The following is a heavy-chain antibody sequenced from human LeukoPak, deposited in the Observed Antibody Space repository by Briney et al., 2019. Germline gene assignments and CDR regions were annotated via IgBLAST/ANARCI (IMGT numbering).Heavy chain of an antibody. CDR1: GGSISSYY. V-gene: IGHV4-59*08. Sequence: SETLSLTCTVSGGSISSYYWNWIRQPPGKGVEWRGHIYYSGSTNYNPSLKSRVNMFVDMSKHQFSLRLSSVTAADTAVYYCARHRAYSSSSPFDYWGQGTLVTVSS. J-gene: IGHJ4*02. D-gene: IGHD6-6*01. CDR3: ARHRAYSSSSPFDY. CDR2: IYYSGST.